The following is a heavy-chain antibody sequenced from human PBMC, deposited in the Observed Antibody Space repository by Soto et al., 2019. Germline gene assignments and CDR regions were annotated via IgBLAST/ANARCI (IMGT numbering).Heavy chain of an antibody. CDR3: AKIGTYLRMDV. CDR1: GFTFSSYS. J-gene: IGHJ6*02. CDR2: ISSGSRTT. Sequence: EVQLVESGGGLVQPGGSLRLSCAVSGFTFSSYSMNWVRQAPGKGLEWVSYISSGSRTTYYSDSVKGRFSISRDNANNSLYLPMNSLRVEDTAVYYCAKIGTYLRMDVWGQGTTVTVSS. D-gene: IGHD3-10*01. V-gene: IGHV3-48*01.